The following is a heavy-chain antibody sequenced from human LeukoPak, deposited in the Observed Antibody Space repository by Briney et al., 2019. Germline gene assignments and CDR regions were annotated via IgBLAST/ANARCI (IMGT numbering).Heavy chain of an antibody. J-gene: IGHJ4*02. CDR2: ISGSGGST. CDR3: AARSLTGTNVRDY. Sequence: GGSLRLSCAAWGFTFRSYAMSGVRQAPGKGLEWVAAISGSGGSTYYAASEKRRFTISSDNYKNTHYLQMNRLGAEATAVYYCAARSLTGTNVRDYWGQGTLVTVSS. CDR1: GFTFRSYA. V-gene: IGHV3-23*01. D-gene: IGHD1-20*01.